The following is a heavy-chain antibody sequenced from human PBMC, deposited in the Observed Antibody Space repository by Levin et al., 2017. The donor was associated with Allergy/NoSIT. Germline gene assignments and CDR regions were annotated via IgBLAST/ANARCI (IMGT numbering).Heavy chain of an antibody. CDR2: ISYDGSNK. CDR3: AKDGRRITMVRGVIISYYYYYGMDV. CDR1: GFTFSSYG. Sequence: GESLKISCAASGFTFSSYGMHWVRQAPGKGLEWVAVISYDGSNKYYADSVKGRFTISRDNSKNTLYLQMNSLRAEDTAVYYCAKDGRRITMVRGVIISYYYYYGMDVWGQGTTVTVSS. V-gene: IGHV3-30*18. D-gene: IGHD3-10*01. J-gene: IGHJ6*02.